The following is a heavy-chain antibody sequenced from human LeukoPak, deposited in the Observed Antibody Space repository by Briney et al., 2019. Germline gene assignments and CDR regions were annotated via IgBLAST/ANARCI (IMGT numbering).Heavy chain of an antibody. V-gene: IGHV3-23*01. CDR3: AKGAYDYIEIGYFDS. J-gene: IGHJ4*02. CDR2: LIDSSGST. Sequence: GGSLRLSCAASGFTSTNYAMNWVRQAPGKGLEWVSVLIDSSGSTDYADSVKGRFTISRDNSKNTLFLQMNSLRAEDTAIYYCAKGAYDYIEIGYFDSWGQGTLVTVSS. CDR1: GFTSTNYA. D-gene: IGHD5-12*01.